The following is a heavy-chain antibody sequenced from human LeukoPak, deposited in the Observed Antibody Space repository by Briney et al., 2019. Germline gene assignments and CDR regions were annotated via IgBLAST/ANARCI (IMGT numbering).Heavy chain of an antibody. J-gene: IGHJ3*02. V-gene: IGHV3-74*01. CDR2: INSDGSAT. D-gene: IGHD5-24*01. CDR1: GFTFAYNW. CDR3: ARSRDGAFDI. Sequence: GSLRLSCVPSGFTFAYNWMDWFRQDPGEGLVWVSSINSDGSATNYAESVKGRFTISRDTAKNTVYLQMNSLRVEDTAMYYCARSRDGAFDIWGQGTMVTVSS.